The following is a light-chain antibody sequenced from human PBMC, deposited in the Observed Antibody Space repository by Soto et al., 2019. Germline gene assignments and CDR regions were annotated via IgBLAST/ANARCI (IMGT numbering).Light chain of an antibody. J-gene: IGKJ4*01. CDR3: QQFNRYLT. CDR1: QGISSA. Sequence: AIQLTQSPYSLSASVGDRVTITCRASQGISSALAWYQQKPGKAPKLLIYDASSLESGVPSRFSSSGSETDFNLTISSLQPEDFATYYCQQFNRYLTFGGGNNVEIK. V-gene: IGKV1-13*02. CDR2: DAS.